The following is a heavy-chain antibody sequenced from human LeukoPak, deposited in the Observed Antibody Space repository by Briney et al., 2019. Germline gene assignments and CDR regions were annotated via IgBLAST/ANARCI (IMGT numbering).Heavy chain of an antibody. J-gene: IGHJ4*02. CDR3: AKDLYTYGTTPLDY. CDR2: ISWNSGSI. V-gene: IGHV3-9*01. Sequence: PAGGSLRLSCAASGFTFDDYAMHWVRQAPGKGLEWVSGISWNSGSIGYADSVKGRFTNSRDNAKNSLYLQMNSLRAEDTAVYYCAKDLYTYGTTPLDYWGQGTLVTVSS. D-gene: IGHD5-18*01. CDR1: GFTFDDYA.